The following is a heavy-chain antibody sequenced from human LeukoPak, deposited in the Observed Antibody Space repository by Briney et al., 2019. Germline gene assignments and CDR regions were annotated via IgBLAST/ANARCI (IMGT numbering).Heavy chain of an antibody. CDR2: IRYDGSQK. J-gene: IGHJ4*02. CDR1: GFSFSNYG. Sequence: GGSLRLSCTASGFSFSNYGMHWVRQAPGKGLEWVAYIRYDGSQKYYGDSVKGRFTISRDNSKNTVYLQMNSLRDEDTAVYYCARDLLSLPHKYFDSWGQGTLVTVSS. D-gene: IGHD3-16*01. CDR3: ARDLLSLPHKYFDS. V-gene: IGHV3-30*02.